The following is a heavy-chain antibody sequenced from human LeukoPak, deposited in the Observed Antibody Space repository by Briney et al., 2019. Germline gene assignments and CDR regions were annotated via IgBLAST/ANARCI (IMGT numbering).Heavy chain of an antibody. D-gene: IGHD6-13*01. CDR2: IWYDGSNK. J-gene: IGHJ4*02. CDR1: GFTFSSSG. Sequence: PGGSLRLSCAASGFTFSSSGMHWVRQAPGKGLEWVAVIWYDGSNKYYADSVKGRFTISRDNSKNTLYLQMNSLRAEDTAVYYCAKDSSSWYAFDYWGKGTLVTVSS. CDR3: AKDSSSWYAFDY. V-gene: IGHV3-33*06.